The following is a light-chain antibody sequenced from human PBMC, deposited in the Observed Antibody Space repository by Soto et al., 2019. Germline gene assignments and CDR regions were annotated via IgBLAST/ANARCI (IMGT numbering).Light chain of an antibody. V-gene: IGKV3-20*01. CDR3: QQYGSSPYT. CDR2: GAS. CDR1: QSVSSSY. Sequence: ENVLTQSPGTLSLSPGERATLSCRARQSVSSSYLAWYQQKPGQAPRLLIYGASSRATGIPDRFSGSGSGTDFTLTISRLEPEDFAVYYCQQYGSSPYTFGQGTKLEIK. J-gene: IGKJ2*01.